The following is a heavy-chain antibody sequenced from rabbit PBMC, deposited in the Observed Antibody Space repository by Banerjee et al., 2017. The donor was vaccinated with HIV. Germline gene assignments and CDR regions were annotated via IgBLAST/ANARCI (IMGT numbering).Heavy chain of an antibody. CDR1: GFSFSSSYW. J-gene: IGHJ4*01. Sequence: QEQLEESGGDLVKPEGSLTLTCKASGFSFSSSYWISWVRQAPGKGLEWIACIAAGSSGSTYYASWAKGRFTISKTSSTTVTLQMTSLTAADTATYFCARSDYAGYGYASSFNLWGPGTLVTVS. V-gene: IGHV1S45*01. CDR2: IAAGSSGST. D-gene: IGHD6-1*01. CDR3: ARSDYAGYGYASSFNL.